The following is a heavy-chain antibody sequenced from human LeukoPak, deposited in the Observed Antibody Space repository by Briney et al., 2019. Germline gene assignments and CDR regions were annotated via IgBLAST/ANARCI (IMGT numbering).Heavy chain of an antibody. J-gene: IGHJ4*02. Sequence: ASVKVSCKASGYTFTGYYMHWVRRAPGQGLKWMGWINPNSGGTNYAQKYQGRITMTRDTSISTAYMELSRLRSDDTAVYYCARALGATFDYWGQGTLVTVSP. V-gene: IGHV1-2*02. CDR1: GYTFTGYY. CDR3: ARALGATFDY. CDR2: INPNSGGT. D-gene: IGHD1-26*01.